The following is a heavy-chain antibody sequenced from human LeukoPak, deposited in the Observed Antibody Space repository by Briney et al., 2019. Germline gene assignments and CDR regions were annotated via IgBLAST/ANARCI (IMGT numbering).Heavy chain of an antibody. V-gene: IGHV4-61*02. CDR3: AGRSGINWFHP. Sequence: PSQTLSLTCTVSGGSISSGSYYWSCIRQPAGKGMEWIGRIDTSGSTNYNPSLKSRVTISVDTSKNQFSLKLSSVTAADTAVYYCAGRSGINWFHPWGQGTLVTVSS. D-gene: IGHD3-3*01. CDR1: GGSISSGSYY. CDR2: IDTSGST. J-gene: IGHJ5*02.